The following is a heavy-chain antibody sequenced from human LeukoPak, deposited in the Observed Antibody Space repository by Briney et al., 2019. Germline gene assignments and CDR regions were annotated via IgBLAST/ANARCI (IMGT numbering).Heavy chain of an antibody. V-gene: IGHV1-69*04. Sequence: GASVKVSCKASGGTFSSYAISWVRQAPGQGLEWMGRIIPILGIANYAQKFQGRVTITADKSTSTAYMELSSLRSEDTAVYYCARNPAYYYDSSGYKDWGQGTLVTVSS. D-gene: IGHD3-22*01. CDR1: GGTFSSYA. CDR3: ARNPAYYYDSSGYKD. J-gene: IGHJ4*02. CDR2: IIPILGIA.